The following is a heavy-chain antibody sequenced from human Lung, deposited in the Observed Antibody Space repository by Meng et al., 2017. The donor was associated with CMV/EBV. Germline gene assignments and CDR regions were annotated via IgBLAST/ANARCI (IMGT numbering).Heavy chain of an antibody. J-gene: IGHJ4*03. CDR2: IYYSGST. V-gene: IGHV4-39*02. Sequence: SETLSLXCTVSGGSISSSSYYWGWIRQPPGKGLEWIGSIYYSGSTYYNPSLKSRVTISVDTSKNQFSLKLSSVTAADTAVYYCAREDYRSLYFDYWGHRTLVTVSS. D-gene: IGHD3-16*02. CDR3: AREDYRSLYFDY. CDR1: GGSISSSSYY.